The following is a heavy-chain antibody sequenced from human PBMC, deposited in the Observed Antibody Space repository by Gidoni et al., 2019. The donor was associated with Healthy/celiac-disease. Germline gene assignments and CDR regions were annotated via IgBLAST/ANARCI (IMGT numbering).Heavy chain of an antibody. CDR3: ARGGYYYGSGSPYYYYYGMDV. CDR2: IVTAGAT. D-gene: IGHD3-10*01. CDR1: GLPVSLYD. J-gene: IGHJ6*02. Sequence: EGHLVETGGGLVQPGGSLRPSCAAAGLPVSLYDLIWARQATGKRLEWVSDIVTAGATYYPGSVKGRFTISRENAKSSLYRQMNSLRAGDTAVYYCARGGYYYGSGSPYYYYYGMDVWGQGTTVTVSS. V-gene: IGHV3-13*01.